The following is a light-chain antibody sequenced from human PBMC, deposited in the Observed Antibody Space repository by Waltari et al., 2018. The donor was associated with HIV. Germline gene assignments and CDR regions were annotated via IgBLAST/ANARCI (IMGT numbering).Light chain of an antibody. Sequence: SSELTQDPAVSVALGQTVKITCQGDNLRTYYASWYQQKPGQAPVLVSYGKNRRPSGSPDRFSSSASRNTASLIITGAQAEDEAEYYCKTRDRSGNLYVFGTGTTVTVL. V-gene: IGLV3-19*01. CDR1: NLRTYY. CDR3: KTRDRSGNLYV. J-gene: IGLJ1*01. CDR2: GKN.